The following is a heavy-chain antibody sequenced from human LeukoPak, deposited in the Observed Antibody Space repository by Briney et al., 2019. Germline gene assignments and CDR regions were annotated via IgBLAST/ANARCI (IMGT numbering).Heavy chain of an antibody. Sequence: ASVKVSCKAPGYTFTGYYMHWVRQAPGQGLEWMGWINPNSGGTNYAQKFQGRVTMTRDTSISTAYMELSRLRSDDTAVYYCARYYDSSGYYGVFYWFDPWGQGTLVTVSS. J-gene: IGHJ5*02. CDR1: GYTFTGYY. CDR2: INPNSGGT. CDR3: ARYYDSSGYYGVFYWFDP. D-gene: IGHD3-22*01. V-gene: IGHV1-2*02.